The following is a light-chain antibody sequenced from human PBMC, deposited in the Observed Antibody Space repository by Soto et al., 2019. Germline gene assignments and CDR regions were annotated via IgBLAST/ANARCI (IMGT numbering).Light chain of an antibody. CDR2: GSS. Sequence: EIVLTQSPGTLSLSPGERATISCRASQRVSSRYFAWFQQRPGQVPWLLIFGSSSRAPGIPDRFSGSGSGTDFTLTISRLEPEDFGVYYCQQYYHSPRTFGQGTKVEIK. V-gene: IGKV3-20*01. CDR1: QRVSSRY. CDR3: QQYYHSPRT. J-gene: IGKJ1*01.